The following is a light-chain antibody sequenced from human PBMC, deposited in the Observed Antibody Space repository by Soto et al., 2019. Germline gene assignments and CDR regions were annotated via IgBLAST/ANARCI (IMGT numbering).Light chain of an antibody. CDR1: SSDFGVCNS. V-gene: IGLV2-14*03. CDR3: SSYTSSSSYV. J-gene: IGLJ1*01. CDR2: DVS. Sequence: QSALTQPASVSGSPGQSITISCTGTSSDFGVCNSVSWYQHYPGKTPKLMIHDVSNRPSGVSNRFSGSKSGNTASLTISGLQAEDEADYYCSSYTSSSSYVFGSGTKLTVL.